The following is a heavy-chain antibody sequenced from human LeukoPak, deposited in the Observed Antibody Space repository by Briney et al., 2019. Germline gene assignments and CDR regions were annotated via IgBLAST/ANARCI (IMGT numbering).Heavy chain of an antibody. V-gene: IGHV1-3*01. J-gene: IGHJ4*02. CDR1: GYTFTSYA. Sequence: GASVKVSCKASGYTFTSYAMHWVRQAPGQRLEWMGWINAGNGNTKYSQKFQGRVTITRDTSASTAYMELSSLRSEDTAVYYCARGVVTAISSNFDYWGQGTLVTVSS. D-gene: IGHD2-21*02. CDR3: ARGVVTAISSNFDY. CDR2: INAGNGNT.